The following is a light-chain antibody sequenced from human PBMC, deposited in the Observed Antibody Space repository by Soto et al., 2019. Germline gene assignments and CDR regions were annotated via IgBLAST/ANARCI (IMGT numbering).Light chain of an antibody. CDR2: GAS. V-gene: IGKV3-20*01. CDR1: QSVSSSY. J-gene: IGKJ4*01. Sequence: EIVLTQSPGTLSLSPGERATLSCRASQSVSSSYLAWYQQKPGQAPRLLIYGASSRAPVIPDRFSGSGSGTDLNLNISRLEPDDFEVYYCQQYGSSPPLTFGGGTKVEIK. CDR3: QQYGSSPPLT.